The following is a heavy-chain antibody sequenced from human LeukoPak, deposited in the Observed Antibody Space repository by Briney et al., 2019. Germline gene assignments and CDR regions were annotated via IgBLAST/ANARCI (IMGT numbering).Heavy chain of an antibody. J-gene: IGHJ5*02. D-gene: IGHD3-10*01. CDR2: INPSGGST. CDR1: GYTFTSYY. V-gene: IGHV1-46*01. CDR3: VGYHSESPAP. Sequence: VASVKVSCKASGYTFTSYYMHWVRQAPGQGLEWMGIINPSGGSTSYAQKFQGRVTMTRDTSTSTVYMELNSLRAEDTAVYYCVGYHSESPAPWGQGTLVTVSS.